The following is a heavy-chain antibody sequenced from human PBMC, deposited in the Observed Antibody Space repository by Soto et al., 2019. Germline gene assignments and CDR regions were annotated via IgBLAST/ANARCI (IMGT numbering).Heavy chain of an antibody. CDR2: INPNSGGT. Sequence: ASVKVSCKASGYTFTGYYMHWVRQAPGQGLEWMGWINPNSGGTNYAQKFQGRVTMTRDTSISTAYMELSRLRSDDTAVYYCARGIPITMVRGVITGWFDPWGQGTLVTVSS. CDR3: ARGIPITMVRGVITGWFDP. V-gene: IGHV1-2*02. D-gene: IGHD3-10*01. J-gene: IGHJ5*02. CDR1: GYTFTGYY.